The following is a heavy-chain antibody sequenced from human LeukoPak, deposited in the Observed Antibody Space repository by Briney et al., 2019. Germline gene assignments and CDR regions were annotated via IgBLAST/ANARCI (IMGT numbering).Heavy chain of an antibody. D-gene: IGHD2-15*01. CDR3: ATEEEDCSGGSCYSGSKGFDY. Sequence: GGSLRLSCAASGFTFNFYAMNWVRQAPGKGLEWVSHISTRDNPSYTDSAKGRFTISRDNAKNSLYLQMDNLRAEDTAVYYCATEEEDCSGGSCYSGSKGFDYWGQGTLVTVSS. CDR2: ISTRDNP. CDR1: GFTFNFYA. J-gene: IGHJ4*02. V-gene: IGHV3-48*01.